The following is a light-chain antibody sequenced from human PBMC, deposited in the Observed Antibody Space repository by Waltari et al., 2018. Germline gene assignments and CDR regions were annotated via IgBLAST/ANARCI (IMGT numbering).Light chain of an antibody. CDR3: MQALQTPYT. V-gene: IGKV2-28*01. J-gene: IGKJ2*01. Sequence: DIVMTQSPLSLPVTPGPPASFSCRSRQNLLHSNGYNYLDWYLQKPGQSPQLLIDLGSNRASGVPDRFSGSGSGTDFTLKISRVEAEDVGVYYCMQALQTPYTFGQGTKLEIK. CDR2: LGS. CDR1: QNLLHSNGYNY.